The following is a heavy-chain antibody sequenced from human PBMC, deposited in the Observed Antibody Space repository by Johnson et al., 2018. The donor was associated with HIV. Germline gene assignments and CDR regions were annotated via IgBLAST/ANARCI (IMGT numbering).Heavy chain of an antibody. V-gene: IGHV3-11*04. Sequence: GSLRLSCAASGFTFSDYYMSWIRQAPGKGLEWVSYICSSGTTIYYPGSVKGRFTISRENAKNSLYLQMNSLRAEDTAVYYCAREYYDSSGYYYGGLSAFDIWGQGTMVTVSS. D-gene: IGHD3-22*01. CDR3: AREYYDSSGYYYGGLSAFDI. CDR2: ICSSGTTI. CDR1: GFTFSDYY. J-gene: IGHJ3*02.